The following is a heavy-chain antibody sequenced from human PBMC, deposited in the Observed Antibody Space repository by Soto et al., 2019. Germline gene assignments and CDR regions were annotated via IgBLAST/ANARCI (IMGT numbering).Heavy chain of an antibody. V-gene: IGHV3-30*18. Sequence: QVHLVESGGGVVQPGRSLRLSCAASGFTFSSHGMHWIRQAPGKGLEWVAVIPYDGSHQYYADSVKGRFSISRDNSKNPLYLQMNSLRAEDTAVYYCAKLRVLEWEVKESAYWGQGTLVSVSS. CDR2: IPYDGSHQ. J-gene: IGHJ4*02. D-gene: IGHD3-3*01. CDR3: AKLRVLEWEVKESAY. CDR1: GFTFSSHG.